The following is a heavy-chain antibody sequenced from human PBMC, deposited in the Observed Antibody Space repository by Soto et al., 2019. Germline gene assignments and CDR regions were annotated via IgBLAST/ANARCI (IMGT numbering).Heavy chain of an antibody. Sequence: SETLSLTCTVSGGSISSGGYYWSWIRQHPGKGLEWIGYIYYSGSTYYNPSLKSRVTISVDTSKNQFSLKLSSVTAADTAVYYCARDSSPYSSDYWGQGTLVTVSS. J-gene: IGHJ4*02. V-gene: IGHV4-31*03. D-gene: IGHD6-13*01. CDR1: GGSISSGGYY. CDR2: IYYSGST. CDR3: ARDSSPYSSDY.